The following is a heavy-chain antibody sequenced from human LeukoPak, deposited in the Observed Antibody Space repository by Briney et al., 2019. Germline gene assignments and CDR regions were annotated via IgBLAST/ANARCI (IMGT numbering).Heavy chain of an antibody. D-gene: IGHD5-18*01. V-gene: IGHV1-18*01. Sequence: ASVKVSCNASGYTFTIYGISWVRQAPGQGLEWMGWISAYNGNTNYAQKLKGRVTMSTDTSTSTGCMGLRSLRSDDTAVYYCARIRDWELDTAMVDFDYWGEGTLVTVSS. CDR1: GYTFTIYG. CDR2: ISAYNGNT. J-gene: IGHJ4*02. CDR3: ARIRDWELDTAMVDFDY.